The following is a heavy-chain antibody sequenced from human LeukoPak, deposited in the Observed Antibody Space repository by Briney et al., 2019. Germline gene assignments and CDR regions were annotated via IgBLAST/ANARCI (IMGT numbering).Heavy chain of an antibody. CDR2: ISDDGRHN. V-gene: IGHV3-30*04. CDR1: GFTFSTYA. D-gene: IGHD3-22*01. Sequence: GGSLRLSCAASGFTFSTYAMNWVRQAPGKGLEWVAVISDDGRHNYYADSVKGRFTISRDNSKSTLYLQMNSLRAEDTAVYYCARGEGYYYDSSAYYLDYWGQGTLVTVSS. CDR3: ARGEGYYYDSSAYYLDY. J-gene: IGHJ4*02.